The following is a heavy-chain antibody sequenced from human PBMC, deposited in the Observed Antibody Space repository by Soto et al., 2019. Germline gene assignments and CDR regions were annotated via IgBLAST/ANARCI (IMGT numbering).Heavy chain of an antibody. D-gene: IGHD1-26*01. J-gene: IGHJ5*02. CDR3: ATQEVGGSYVYTFDP. Sequence: SETLSLTCAVSGGSISSGGYSWSWIRQPPGKGLEWIGYMYHSGSTYYNPSLKSRVTISVDTSKNHFSLKLSSVTAADTAVYYCATQEVGGSYVYTFDPWGQGTLVTVSS. V-gene: IGHV4-30-2*03. CDR1: GGSISSGGYS. CDR2: MYHSGST.